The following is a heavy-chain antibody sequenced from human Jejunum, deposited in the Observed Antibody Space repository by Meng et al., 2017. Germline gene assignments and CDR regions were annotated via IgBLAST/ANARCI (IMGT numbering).Heavy chain of an antibody. CDR2: ISYDGSNK. J-gene: IGHJ4*02. CDR1: GVTFSNYD. CDR3: AREPYTGNFYFNY. Sequence: QVQLVESGGGVVQPGRSLRLSGAASGVTFSNYDMHWVRQAPGKGLEWVAEISYDGSNKYYADSVKGRFTISRDNSKNTLYLQMNSLRPEDTAVYYCAREPYTGNFYFNYWGQGTLVTVSS. D-gene: IGHD1-26*01. V-gene: IGHV3-30-3*01.